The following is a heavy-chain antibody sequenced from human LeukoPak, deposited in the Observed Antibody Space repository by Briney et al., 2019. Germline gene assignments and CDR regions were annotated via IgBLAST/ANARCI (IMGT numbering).Heavy chain of an antibody. Sequence: GGSLRLSCAASGFTFSSYEMNWVRQAPGKGLEWVSYISSSGSTIYYADSVKGRFTISRDNAKNSLYLQMNSLRAEDTAVYYCARGPPGWLRQLEMDCWGQGTLVTVSS. D-gene: IGHD5-12*01. CDR3: ARGPPGWLRQLEMDC. CDR1: GFTFSSYE. CDR2: ISSSGSTI. V-gene: IGHV3-48*03. J-gene: IGHJ4*02.